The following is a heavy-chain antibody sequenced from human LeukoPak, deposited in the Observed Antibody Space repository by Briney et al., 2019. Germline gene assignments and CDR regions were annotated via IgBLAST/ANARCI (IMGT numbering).Heavy chain of an antibody. J-gene: IGHJ4*02. D-gene: IGHD3-22*01. Sequence: GGSLRLSCAASGFTFSSYWMSWVRQAPGKGLERVANIKQDGSEKYYVDSVKGRFTISRDNAKNSLYLQMNSLRAEDTAVYFCASDSSGYSSYATFDYWGQGTLVTVSS. CDR3: ASDSSGYSSYATFDY. CDR1: GFTFSSYW. CDR2: IKQDGSEK. V-gene: IGHV3-7*01.